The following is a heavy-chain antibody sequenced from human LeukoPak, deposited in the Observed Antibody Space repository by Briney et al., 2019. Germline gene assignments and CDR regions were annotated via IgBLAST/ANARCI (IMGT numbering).Heavy chain of an antibody. D-gene: IGHD4/OR15-4a*01. Sequence: ASVKVSCKASGYTFTTYYMHWLRQAPGQGLQWMGIINPSGGSTTYAQKFQGRVTMTRDTPTVTAYMDLSSLRSDDTAVYYCARGGAYDYGVLDVWGQGTLVTVSS. V-gene: IGHV1-46*01. CDR2: INPSGGST. J-gene: IGHJ4*02. CDR1: GYTFTTYY. CDR3: ARGGAYDYGVLDV.